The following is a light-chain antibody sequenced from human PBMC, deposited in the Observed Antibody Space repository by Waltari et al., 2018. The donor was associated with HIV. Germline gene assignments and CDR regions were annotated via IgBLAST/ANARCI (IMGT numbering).Light chain of an antibody. V-gene: IGLV2-11*01. CDR1: SSAAGRYNY. CDR2: ECS. CDR3: CSYAGSYTFVV. J-gene: IGLJ2*01. Sequence: QSALPQPRPVSGSPGQSVTISCTGTSSAAGRYNYVSWYQQHPGQAPKLMISECSNRPSGVPDRFSGSKSGNTASLTISGLQAEDEADYYCCSYAGSYTFVVFGGGTRLTVL.